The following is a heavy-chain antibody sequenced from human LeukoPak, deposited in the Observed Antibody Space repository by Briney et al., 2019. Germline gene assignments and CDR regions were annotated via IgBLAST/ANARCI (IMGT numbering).Heavy chain of an antibody. Sequence: GGSLRLSCAASGFTFSGSAMHWVRQASGKGLEWVGRIRSTANSYATAYAASVKGRFTISRDDSKNTAYLQMNSLKTEDTAVYYCTRPVTTDYYYYGMDVWGQGTTVTVSS. V-gene: IGHV3-73*01. CDR1: GFTFSGSA. CDR2: IRSTANSYAT. D-gene: IGHD4-11*01. CDR3: TRPVTTDYYYYGMDV. J-gene: IGHJ6*02.